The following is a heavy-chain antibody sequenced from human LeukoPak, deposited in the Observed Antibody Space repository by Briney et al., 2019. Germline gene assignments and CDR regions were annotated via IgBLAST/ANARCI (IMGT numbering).Heavy chain of an antibody. CDR3: ARQGYSSGWYYFDY. D-gene: IGHD6-19*01. CDR2: IYNSGST. J-gene: IGHJ4*02. V-gene: IGHV4-59*08. Sequence: SETLSLTCTVSGDSISSYYWSWLRQPPGKGLEWIGYIYNSGSTNYNPSLKSRVTISVDTSKNHFSLKLSSVTAADTAVYYCARQGYSSGWYYFDYWGQGTLVTVSS. CDR1: GDSISSYY.